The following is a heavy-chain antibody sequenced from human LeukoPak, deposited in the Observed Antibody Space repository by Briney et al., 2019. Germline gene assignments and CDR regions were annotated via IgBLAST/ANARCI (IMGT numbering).Heavy chain of an antibody. V-gene: IGHV1-2*06. CDR3: ARGGPYYYDSSGYVHFDS. Sequence: ASVKVSCKASGYTFTRFYMHRVRQAPGQGLEWMGRINPNSGGTNYAQNFQGRVTMTRDTSISTAYMELSRLTSDDTAVYYCARGGPYYYDSSGYVHFDSWGQGTLVTVSS. CDR2: INPNSGGT. J-gene: IGHJ4*02. CDR1: GYTFTRFY. D-gene: IGHD3-22*01.